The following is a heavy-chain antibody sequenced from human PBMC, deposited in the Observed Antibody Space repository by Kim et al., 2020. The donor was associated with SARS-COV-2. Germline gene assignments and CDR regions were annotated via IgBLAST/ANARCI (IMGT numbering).Heavy chain of an antibody. J-gene: IGHJ4*02. CDR3: AREGEVTGKFFDY. V-gene: IGHV1-46*01. D-gene: IGHD2-21*02. Sequence: SYAPKFRGRVTMTKDASTSTAYMELSSLIFDDTAVYYCAREGEVTGKFFDYWGQGTLVTVSS.